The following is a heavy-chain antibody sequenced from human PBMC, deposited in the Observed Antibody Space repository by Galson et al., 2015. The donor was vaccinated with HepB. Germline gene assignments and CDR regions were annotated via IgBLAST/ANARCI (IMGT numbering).Heavy chain of an antibody. D-gene: IGHD3-3*01. CDR1: GFTFSSYG. Sequence: SLRLSCAASGFTFSSYGMHWVRQAPGKGLEWVAVISYDGSNKYYADSVKGRFTISRDNSKNTLYLQMNSLRAEDTAVYYCAKPQTRHYDFWNAHMDVWGKGTTVTVSS. CDR2: ISYDGSNK. V-gene: IGHV3-30*18. CDR3: AKPQTRHYDFWNAHMDV. J-gene: IGHJ6*03.